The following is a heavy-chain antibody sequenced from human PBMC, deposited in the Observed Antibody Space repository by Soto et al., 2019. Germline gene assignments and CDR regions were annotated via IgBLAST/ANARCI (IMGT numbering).Heavy chain of an antibody. V-gene: IGHV4-59*01. CDR3: ARDGQRRYYGPDV. CDR1: GGSISSYY. Sequence: KPSETLSLTCTVSGGSISSYYWSWIRQPPGKGLEWIGYIYYSGSTNYNPSLKSRVTISVDTSKNQFSLKLSSVTAADTAVYYCARDGQRRYYGPDVWGQGTTVTVSS. D-gene: IGHD3-16*01. J-gene: IGHJ6*02. CDR2: IYYSGST.